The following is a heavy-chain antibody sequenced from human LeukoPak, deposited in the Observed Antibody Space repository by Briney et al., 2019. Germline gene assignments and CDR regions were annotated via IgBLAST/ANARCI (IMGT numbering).Heavy chain of an antibody. Sequence: QTGGSLRLSCAASGFTFSSYWMSWVRQAPGKGLEWVANLKQDGSEKYYVDSVKGRFTITRDNAKNSMYLQMNSLIAEDTAVDYCSREGGASVVVTATLFDYWGQGTPVTVSS. CDR1: GFTFSSYW. CDR3: SREGGASVVVTATLFDY. J-gene: IGHJ4*02. CDR2: LKQDGSEK. D-gene: IGHD2-21*02. V-gene: IGHV3-7*01.